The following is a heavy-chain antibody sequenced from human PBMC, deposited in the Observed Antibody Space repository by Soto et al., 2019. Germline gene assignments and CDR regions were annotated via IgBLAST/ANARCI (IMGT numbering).Heavy chain of an antibody. V-gene: IGHV3-30*18. CDR2: ISYDGNNK. J-gene: IGHJ6*02. Sequence: QVQLVESGGGVVQPGGSLRLSCAASGFTFSNYGMHWVRQAPGKGLEGLAVISYDGNNKYYADSVKGRFTISRDTSKNTPYLQMKSLRADDTAVYYCAKDRTAYYYYYDMDVWGQGTTVTVSS. CDR1: GFTFSNYG. CDR3: AKDRTAYYYYYDMDV.